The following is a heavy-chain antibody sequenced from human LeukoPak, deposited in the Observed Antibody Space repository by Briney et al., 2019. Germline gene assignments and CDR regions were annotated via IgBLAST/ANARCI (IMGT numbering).Heavy chain of an antibody. CDR1: GFTLRSYV. D-gene: IGHD5-12*01. J-gene: IGHJ4*02. Sequence: GGSLRLSCVASGFTLRSYVMNWVRQTPGKGLEWVSSISGSGDSTFYADSVKGRFSISRDNSKNTLYLQMNSLRAEDTAVYYCARGPSGYHNTGGQGTLVTVSS. CDR3: ARGPSGYHNT. V-gene: IGHV3-23*01. CDR2: ISGSGDST.